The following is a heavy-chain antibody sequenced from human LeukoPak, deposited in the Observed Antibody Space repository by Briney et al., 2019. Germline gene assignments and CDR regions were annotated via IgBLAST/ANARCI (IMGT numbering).Heavy chain of an antibody. CDR3: ARRCCSYGYSRWFDP. CDR2: INHSGST. Sequence: SETLSLTCAVYGGSFSGYYWSWIRQPPGKGLEWIGEINHSGSTNYNPSLKSRVTISVDTSKNQFSLKLSSVTAADTAVYYCARRCCSYGYSRWFDPWGQGTLVTVSS. J-gene: IGHJ5*02. D-gene: IGHD5-18*01. V-gene: IGHV4-34*01. CDR1: GGSFSGYY.